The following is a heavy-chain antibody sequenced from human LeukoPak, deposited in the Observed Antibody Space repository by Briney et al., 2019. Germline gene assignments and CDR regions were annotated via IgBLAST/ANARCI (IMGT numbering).Heavy chain of an antibody. Sequence: GGSLRLSCAASGFTFSSYSMNWVRQAPGKGLEWASYISGSSSTIYYADSVKGRITISRDNAKNSLYLQMNSLRAEDTAVYYCARDPKLVYWGQGTLVTVSS. D-gene: IGHD3-3*02. CDR3: ARDPKLVY. CDR2: ISGSSSTI. CDR1: GFTFSSYS. V-gene: IGHV3-48*01. J-gene: IGHJ4*02.